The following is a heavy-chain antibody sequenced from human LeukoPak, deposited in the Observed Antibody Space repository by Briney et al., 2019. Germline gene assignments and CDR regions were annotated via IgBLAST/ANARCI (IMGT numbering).Heavy chain of an antibody. J-gene: IGHJ4*02. Sequence: GGSLRLSCAASGFTFSAHDMTWVRQALGKGLEWVSSIRANGLETFYPDSVKGRFTISRDNSNYALYLQMNTLRVEDTAVYYCVRGLRRPDYWGQGTLVTVSS. CDR3: VRGLRRPDY. CDR1: GFTFSAHD. CDR2: IRANGLET. V-gene: IGHV3-23*01. D-gene: IGHD5-12*01.